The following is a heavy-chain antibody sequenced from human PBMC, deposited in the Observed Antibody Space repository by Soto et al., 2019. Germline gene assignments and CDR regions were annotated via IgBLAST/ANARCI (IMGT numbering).Heavy chain of an antibody. CDR1: GFTFSDYY. J-gene: IGHJ4*02. CDR2: ISSSGSTI. Sequence: QVQLVESGGGLVKPGGSLRLSCAASGFTFSDYYMSWIRQAPGKGLEWVSYISSSGSTIYYADSVKSRVNISRDNAKNAVYRQMYSLRAEDTAVYYCARDIPVDTAMVHFGYWGQGTLVTVSS. V-gene: IGHV3-11*01. CDR3: ARDIPVDTAMVHFGY. D-gene: IGHD5-18*01.